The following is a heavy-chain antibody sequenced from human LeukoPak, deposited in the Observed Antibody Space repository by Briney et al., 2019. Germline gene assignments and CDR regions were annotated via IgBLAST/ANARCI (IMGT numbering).Heavy chain of an antibody. Sequence: PSETLSLTCTVSGGSISSYYWSWIRQPPGKGLEWIGYIYYSGSTKYKPSLKSLVTISVDTSKNQFSLKLSSVTAADTAVYYCARGRFLDAFDIWGQGTMVTVSS. CDR2: IYYSGST. J-gene: IGHJ3*02. CDR1: GGSISSYY. V-gene: IGHV4-59*01. D-gene: IGHD3-3*01. CDR3: ARGRFLDAFDI.